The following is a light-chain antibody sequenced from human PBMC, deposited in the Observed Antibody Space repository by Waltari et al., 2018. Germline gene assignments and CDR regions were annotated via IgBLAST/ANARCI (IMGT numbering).Light chain of an antibody. CDR3: CSYTNSGTRV. CDR1: STDIGGYVY. J-gene: IGLJ1*01. CDR2: EVD. V-gene: IGLV2-14*01. Sequence: QSPLTQPASVSASPGQSITIPCTGTSTDIGGYVYASWYQHPPVIAPKLIIYEVDKRPSGISSRFSGSKSGNTASLTISGLQPEDEADYYCCSYTNSGTRVFGTGTKVTVL.